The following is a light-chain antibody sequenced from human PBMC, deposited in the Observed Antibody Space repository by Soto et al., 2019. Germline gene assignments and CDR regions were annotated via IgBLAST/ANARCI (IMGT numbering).Light chain of an antibody. CDR3: QQYGSTPWP. CDR2: GTT. CDR1: RNINGNY. J-gene: IGKJ1*01. V-gene: IGKV3-20*01. Sequence: EVVLTQSPGTLSFSPGERATLSCRASRNINGNYLGWYQLKRGQAPRRLIYGTTTRATGIADRFSGSGSGTEFTLTISRLEPEDSAVYYCQQYGSTPWPFGQGTKVEIK.